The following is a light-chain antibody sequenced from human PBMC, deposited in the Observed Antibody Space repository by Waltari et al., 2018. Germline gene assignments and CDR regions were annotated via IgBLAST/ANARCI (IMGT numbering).Light chain of an antibody. CDR1: SSDVGNYKR. CDR2: AVS. J-gene: IGLJ2*01. CDR3: SSYAGSSKGV. Sequence: QSALTQPASVSGSPGQSLTISCTGTSSDVGNYKRVSWYQQHPGKPPKLMIYAVSTRPSGVSDRFSGAKSGDMASLTISGLQPEDEAEYFCSSYAGSSKGVFGGGTKVTVL. V-gene: IGLV2-23*02.